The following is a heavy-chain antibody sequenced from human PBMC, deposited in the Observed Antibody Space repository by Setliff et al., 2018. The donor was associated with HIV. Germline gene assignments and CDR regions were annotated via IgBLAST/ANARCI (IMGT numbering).Heavy chain of an antibody. CDR1: GYTFSDYY. CDR3: VRDRGGKDNVH. CDR2: INPNSGAT. J-gene: IGHJ4*02. V-gene: IGHV1-2*02. Sequence: ASVKVSCKASGYTFSDYYVHWMRQAPGEGLEWMGWINPNSGATNYAQKFQGRATMTRDTSISTAYMDLNSLRSDDTALYYCVRDRGGKDNVHWGQGTLVTVSS. D-gene: IGHD1-26*01.